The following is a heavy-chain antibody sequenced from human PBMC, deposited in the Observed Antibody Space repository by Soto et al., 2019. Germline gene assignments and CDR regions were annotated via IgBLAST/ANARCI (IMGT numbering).Heavy chain of an antibody. CDR3: ARERIMITFGGVIVYPGMDV. J-gene: IGHJ6*02. CDR2: ISAYNGNT. CDR1: GYTFTSYG. D-gene: IGHD3-16*02. V-gene: IGHV1-18*01. Sequence: GASVKVSCKASGYTFTSYGISWVRQAPGQGLEWMGWISAYNGNTNYAQKLQGRVTMTTDTSTSTAYMELRSLRSDDTAVYYCARERIMITFGGVIVYPGMDVWGQGTTVTAP.